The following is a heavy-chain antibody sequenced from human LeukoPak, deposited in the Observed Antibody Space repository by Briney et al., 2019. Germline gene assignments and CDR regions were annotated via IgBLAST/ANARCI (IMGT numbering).Heavy chain of an antibody. CDR2: ISYDGSNK. CDR1: GFTFSSYA. CDR3: ASLTSSRNY. V-gene: IGHV3-30-3*01. Sequence: GGSLRLSCAASGFTFSSYAMHWVRQAPGKGLEWVAVISYDGSNKYYADSVKGRFTISRDNSKNTLYLQMNSLRAEGTAVYYCASLTSSRNYWGQGTLVTVSS. D-gene: IGHD6-6*01. J-gene: IGHJ4*02.